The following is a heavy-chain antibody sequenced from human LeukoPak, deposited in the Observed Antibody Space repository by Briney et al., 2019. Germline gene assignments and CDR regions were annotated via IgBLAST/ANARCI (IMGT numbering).Heavy chain of an antibody. CDR2: IKQDGSEQ. J-gene: IGHJ4*02. V-gene: IGHV3-7*01. Sequence: GGSLRLSCVVSGFTFSTYGMSWVRQAPGKGLEWVANIKQDGSEQYYVDSVKGRFTISRDNAKNLLYLQMNSLRAEDTAVYYCARDKIVGATYFDSWGQGTLVTVSS. D-gene: IGHD1-26*01. CDR1: GFTFSTYG. CDR3: ARDKIVGATYFDS.